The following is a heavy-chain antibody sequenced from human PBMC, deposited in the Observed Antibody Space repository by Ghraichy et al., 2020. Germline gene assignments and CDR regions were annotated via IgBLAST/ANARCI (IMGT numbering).Heavy chain of an antibody. D-gene: IGHD3-3*01. Sequence: GGSLKLSCAASGFTFSSYAMHWVRQAPGKGLEWVAVISYDGSNKYYADSVKGRFTISRDNSKNTLYLQMNSLRAEDTAVYYCARDDALHDFWSGYGGRYYYGMDVWGQGTTVTVSS. J-gene: IGHJ6*02. CDR3: ARDDALHDFWSGYGGRYYYGMDV. CDR2: ISYDGSNK. V-gene: IGHV3-30*04. CDR1: GFTFSSYA.